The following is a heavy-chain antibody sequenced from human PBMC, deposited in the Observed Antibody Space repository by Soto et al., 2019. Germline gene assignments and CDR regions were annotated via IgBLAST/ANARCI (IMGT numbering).Heavy chain of an antibody. D-gene: IGHD3-16*01. CDR3: ARDPWAADY. CDR1: GFTVSTKY. Sequence: EVQLVESGGGLVQPVGSLRRSCAASGFTVSTKYMSWVRQAPGKGLEWVSVIYSGGSTFYAESVRGRFTISRDNSKNTVNLQMNSLRAEDTAVYYCARDPWAADYWGQGTLVTVSS. J-gene: IGHJ4*02. V-gene: IGHV3-66*01. CDR2: IYSGGST.